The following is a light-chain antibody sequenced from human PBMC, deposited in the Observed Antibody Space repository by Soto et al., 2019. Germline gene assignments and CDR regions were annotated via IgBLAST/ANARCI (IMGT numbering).Light chain of an antibody. J-gene: IGLJ1*01. Sequence: QSVLTQPPSASGTPGQRVTISCSGSRSNIGSNTVNWYQQLPGSAPKLLIYSNNQRPSGVPDRFSGSKSGTSASLAISGLRSEDEADYYCATWHDYFYVFGTGTKLTVL. CDR2: SNN. CDR1: RSNIGSNT. CDR3: ATWHDYFYV. V-gene: IGLV1-44*01.